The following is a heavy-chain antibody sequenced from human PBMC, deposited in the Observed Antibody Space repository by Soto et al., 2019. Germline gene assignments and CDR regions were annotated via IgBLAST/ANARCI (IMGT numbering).Heavy chain of an antibody. Sequence: QVQLVQSGAEVKKPGASVKVSCKASGYTFTTYGISWMRQAPGQGLEWMGWISGYNGNRNYAQNLQGRVTVTTDTSKRTAYMELRNLRSDDTAVYYCAREVEARGGEYDYWGQGTLVIVSS. V-gene: IGHV1-18*01. J-gene: IGHJ4*02. CDR3: AREVEARGGEYDY. CDR1: GYTFTTYG. CDR2: ISGYNGNR. D-gene: IGHD3-16*01.